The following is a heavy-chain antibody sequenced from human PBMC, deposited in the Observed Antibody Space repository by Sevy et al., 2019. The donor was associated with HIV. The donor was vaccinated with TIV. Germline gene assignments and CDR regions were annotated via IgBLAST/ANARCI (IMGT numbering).Heavy chain of an antibody. Sequence: SETLSLTCTVSGGSISSDYWSWIRQPPGKGLEWIGCIYYSGSTNYNPSLKNRVTLSVDTSKNQFSLKLSSVTAADTAVYYCVRRGLVGAFDIWGQGTMVTVSS. V-gene: IGHV4-59*01. CDR3: VRRGLVGAFDI. CDR1: GGSISSDY. CDR2: IYYSGST. D-gene: IGHD3-10*01. J-gene: IGHJ3*02.